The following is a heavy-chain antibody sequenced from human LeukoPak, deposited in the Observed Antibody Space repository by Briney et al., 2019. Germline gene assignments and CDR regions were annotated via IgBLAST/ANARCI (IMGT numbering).Heavy chain of an antibody. V-gene: IGHV3-21*01. CDR2: ISSSSSYI. Sequence: PGGSLRLSCAASGFTFSSYSMNWVRQAPGKGLEWVSSISSSSSYIYYADSVKGRFTISRDNAKNSLYLQMNSLRAEDTAVHYCARDDSSGWYEAVYWGQGTLVTVSS. J-gene: IGHJ4*02. D-gene: IGHD6-19*01. CDR3: ARDDSSGWYEAVY. CDR1: GFTFSSYS.